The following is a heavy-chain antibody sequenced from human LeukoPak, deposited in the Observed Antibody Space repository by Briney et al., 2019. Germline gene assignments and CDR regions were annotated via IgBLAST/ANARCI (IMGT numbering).Heavy chain of an antibody. CDR2: ISGSGGST. CDR3: AKLVRAIVVVITPDAFDI. Sequence: PGGSLRLSCAASGFTFSSYAMNWVRQAPGKGLEWVSAISGSGGSTYYADSVKGRFTISRDNSKNTLYLQMNSLRAEDTAVYYCAKLVRAIVVVITPDAFDIWGQGTMVTVSS. CDR1: GFTFSSYA. V-gene: IGHV3-23*01. D-gene: IGHD3-22*01. J-gene: IGHJ3*02.